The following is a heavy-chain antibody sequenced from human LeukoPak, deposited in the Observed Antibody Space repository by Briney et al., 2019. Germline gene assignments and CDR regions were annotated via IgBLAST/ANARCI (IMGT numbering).Heavy chain of an antibody. J-gene: IGHJ4*02. V-gene: IGHV1-18*01. CDR1: GYSFTSYG. CDR2: ISAYNGNT. CDR3: ARDIYGSTNYKPGY. D-gene: IGHD2-2*01. Sequence: ASVKVSCKASGYSFTSYGINWVRQAPGQGLEWMGWISAYNGNTNSAQKLQGRITMTTDTSTSTAYVGLRSLRSDDTAVYYCARDIYGSTNYKPGYWGQGTLVTVSS.